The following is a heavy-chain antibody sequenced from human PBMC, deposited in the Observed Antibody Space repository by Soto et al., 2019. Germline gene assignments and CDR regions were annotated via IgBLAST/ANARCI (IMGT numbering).Heavy chain of an antibody. CDR3: ARDHNWAFDS. CDR1: GFIFSDSA. V-gene: IGHV3-48*01. D-gene: IGHD1-1*01. CDR2: MRSSPSTK. J-gene: IGHJ4*02. Sequence: GGSLRLSCAASGFIFSDSAMHWVRLVPGKGLEWVSYMRSSPSTKYYADSVRGRFTISTDGATNSLYLQMDSLRADDTAVYYCARDHNWAFDSWGQGALVTVSS.